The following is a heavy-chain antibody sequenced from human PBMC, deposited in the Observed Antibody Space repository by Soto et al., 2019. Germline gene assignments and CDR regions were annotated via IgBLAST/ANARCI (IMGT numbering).Heavy chain of an antibody. Sequence: ASVKVSCKASGYTFTSYAMHWVRQAPGQRLEWMGGINPSNGKTKYAQKFQVRVTITADESASTAYMELSSLRSEDTAVYYCARVCRVHAVYGMDVWGQGTTVTVSS. CDR2: INPSNGKT. J-gene: IGHJ6*02. V-gene: IGHV1-3*01. CDR1: GYTFTSYA. CDR3: ARVCRVHAVYGMDV. D-gene: IGHD6-19*01.